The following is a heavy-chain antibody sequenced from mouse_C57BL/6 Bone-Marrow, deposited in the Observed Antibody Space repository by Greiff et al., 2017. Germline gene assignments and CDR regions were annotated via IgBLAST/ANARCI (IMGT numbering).Heavy chain of an antibody. CDR1: GYTFTSYW. Sequence: VQLQQPGAELVKPGASVKLSCKASGYTFTSYWMQWVKQRPGQGLEWIGEIDPADSYTNYNQKFKGKATLTVDTSSSTAYMQLSSLTSEDSAVYYCASPYGSSYPFAYWGQGTLVTVSA. CDR2: IDPADSYT. CDR3: ASPYGSSYPFAY. V-gene: IGHV1-50*01. D-gene: IGHD1-1*01. J-gene: IGHJ3*01.